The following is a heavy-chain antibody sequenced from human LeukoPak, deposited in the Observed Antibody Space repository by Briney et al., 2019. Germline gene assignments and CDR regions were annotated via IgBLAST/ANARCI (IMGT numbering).Heavy chain of an antibody. D-gene: IGHD1/OR15-1a*01. CDR2: LSGSGGST. J-gene: IGHJ4*02. CDR1: GFTFSSYA. V-gene: IGHV3-23*01. Sequence: GGSLSLSCAASGFTFSSYAMSWVRQAPGEGLEWVSLLSGSGGSTYYADSVKGRFTISRDNSKNALYLQMNSLRAEDTAVYYCAKAWLEQGGMFDYWGQGTPVTVSS. CDR3: AKAWLEQGGMFDY.